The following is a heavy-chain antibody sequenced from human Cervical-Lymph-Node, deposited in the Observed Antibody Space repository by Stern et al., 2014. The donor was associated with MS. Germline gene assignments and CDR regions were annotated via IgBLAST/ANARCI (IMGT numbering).Heavy chain of an antibody. J-gene: IGHJ6*02. V-gene: IGHV4-30-4*01. CDR3: AREGSGYSYYYYYYGMDV. CDR2: IYYSGST. D-gene: IGHD3-3*01. CDR1: GGSISSGDYY. Sequence: QLQLQESGPGLVKPSQTLSLTCTVSGGSISSGDYYWSWIRQPPGKGLEWIGYIYYSGSTYYNPSLKSRVTISVDTSKNQFSLKLSSVTAADTAVYYCAREGSGYSYYYYYYGMDVWGQGTTVTVSS.